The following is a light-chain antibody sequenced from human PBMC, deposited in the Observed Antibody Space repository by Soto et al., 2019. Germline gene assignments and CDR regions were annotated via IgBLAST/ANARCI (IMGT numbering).Light chain of an antibody. CDR2: SNN. J-gene: IGLJ1*01. CDR3: AAWDDSLNASYV. V-gene: IGLV1-44*01. CDR1: SSNIGSNT. Sequence: QSVLTQPPSASGTPGQRVTISCSGSSSNIGSNTVNWYQQLPGTAPKLLIYSNNQRPSGVPDRFSGSKSGTSASLAISGPQSEDEADYYCAAWDDSLNASYVFGTGTKLTVL.